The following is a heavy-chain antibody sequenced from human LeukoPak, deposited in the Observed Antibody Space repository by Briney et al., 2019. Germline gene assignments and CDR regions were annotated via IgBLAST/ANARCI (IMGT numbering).Heavy chain of an antibody. D-gene: IGHD2-15*01. CDR2: ISWNSGSI. V-gene: IGHV3-9*01. CDR3: ARGLARSDVGRWS. CDR1: GFTFDDYA. J-gene: IGHJ5*02. Sequence: GGSLRLSCAASGFTFDDYAMHWVRQAPGKGLEWVSGISWNSGSIGYADSVKGRFTISRDNAKNSLYLQMNSLRAEDTAVYYCARGLARSDVGRWSWGQGTLVIVSS.